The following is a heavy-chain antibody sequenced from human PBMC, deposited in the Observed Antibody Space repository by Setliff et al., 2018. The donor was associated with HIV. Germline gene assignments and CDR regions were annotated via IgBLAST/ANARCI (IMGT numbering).Heavy chain of an antibody. V-gene: IGHV1-69*10. CDR1: GGTFSSYA. D-gene: IGHD3-22*01. CDR2: IIPILGIA. J-gene: IGHJ3*02. CDR3: ARDPLYDSSGFPSELGAFDI. Sequence: ASVKVSCKASGGTFSSYAISWVRQAPGQGLEWMGGIIPILGIANYAQKFQGRVTITADKSTSTAYMELSSLRSEDTAAYYCARDPLYDSSGFPSELGAFDIWGQGTMVTVSS.